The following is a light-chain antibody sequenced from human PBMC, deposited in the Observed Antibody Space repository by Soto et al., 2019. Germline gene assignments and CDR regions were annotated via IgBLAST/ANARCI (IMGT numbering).Light chain of an antibody. CDR1: QAISNF. Sequence: DIQMTQSPPSLSASVGDRVTITCRASQAISNFVAWYQQKAGKAPSLLPYEASTLPSGVPSRFSRRASATAFTLTISCLQPEDVANYLCQYYNGAPYAFGQGTKLDIK. J-gene: IGKJ2*01. CDR3: QYYNGAPYA. CDR2: EAS. V-gene: IGKV1-27*01.